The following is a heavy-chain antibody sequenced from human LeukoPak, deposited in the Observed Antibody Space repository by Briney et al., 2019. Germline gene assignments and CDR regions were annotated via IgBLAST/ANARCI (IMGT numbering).Heavy chain of an antibody. CDR2: IYYSGST. J-gene: IGHJ5*02. CDR3: ARHRWEQWLVPFDP. Sequence: SETLSLTCAVSGGSISSYYWSWIRQPPGKGLEWIGYIYYSGSTNYNPSLKSRVTISVDTSKNQFSLKLSSVTAADTAMYYCARHRWEQWLVPFDPWGQGTLVTVSP. D-gene: IGHD6-19*01. CDR1: GGSISSYY. V-gene: IGHV4-59*08.